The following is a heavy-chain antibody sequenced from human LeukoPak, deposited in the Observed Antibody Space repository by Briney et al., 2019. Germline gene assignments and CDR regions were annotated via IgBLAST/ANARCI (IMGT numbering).Heavy chain of an antibody. CDR2: IIPIFGTA. CDR3: ARVIQLPNEYFQH. D-gene: IGHD2-2*01. Sequence: ASVKVSCKAPGGTFNSYAISWVRQAPGQGLEWMGGIIPIFGTANYAQKFQGRVTITADESTSTAYMELSSLRSEDAAVYYCARVIQLPNEYFQHWGQGTLVTVSS. CDR1: GGTFNSYA. J-gene: IGHJ1*01. V-gene: IGHV1-69*13.